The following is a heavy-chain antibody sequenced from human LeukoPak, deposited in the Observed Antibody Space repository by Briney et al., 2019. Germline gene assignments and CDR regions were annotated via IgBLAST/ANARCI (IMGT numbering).Heavy chain of an antibody. CDR3: VRAYNSGNDY. D-gene: IGHD6-19*01. CDR1: GFTFSNYW. J-gene: IGHJ4*02. V-gene: IGHV3-74*01. CDR2: IKTDGSTT. Sequence: PGGSLRLSCAVSGFTFSNYWMHWVRQAPGKGLVWVSRIKTDGSTTSYADSVKGRFTISRDNAKSMAYLQMNSLRAEDTAVYYCVRAYNSGNDYWGQGTLVTVSS.